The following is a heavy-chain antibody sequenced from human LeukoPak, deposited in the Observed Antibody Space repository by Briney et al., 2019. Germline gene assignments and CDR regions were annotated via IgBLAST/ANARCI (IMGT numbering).Heavy chain of an antibody. CDR3: AKGLSYDYVWGTYRTGFDY. CDR2: ISSSGGST. J-gene: IGHJ4*02. Sequence: GGSLRLSCAASGFTFSSYAMRWVRQAPGERLEWVSAISSSGGSTYYADSVKGRFTISRDNSKNTLYLQMNSLRAEDTAVYYCAKGLSYDYVWGTYRTGFDYWGQGTLVTVSS. D-gene: IGHD3-16*02. CDR1: GFTFSSYA. V-gene: IGHV3-23*01.